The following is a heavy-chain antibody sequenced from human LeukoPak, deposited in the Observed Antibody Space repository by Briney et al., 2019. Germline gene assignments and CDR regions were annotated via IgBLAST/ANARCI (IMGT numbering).Heavy chain of an antibody. J-gene: IGHJ3*02. D-gene: IGHD3-3*01. CDR3: GFGGRDFWSGPNDAFDI. CDR1: GGSFSGYY. CDR2: INHSGST. Sequence: SETLSLTCAVYGGSFSGYYWSWLRQPPGKGLEWIGEINHSGSTNYNPSLKSRVTISVDTSKNQFSLKLSSVTAADTAVYYCGFGGRDFWSGPNDAFDIWGQGTMVTVSS. V-gene: IGHV4-34*01.